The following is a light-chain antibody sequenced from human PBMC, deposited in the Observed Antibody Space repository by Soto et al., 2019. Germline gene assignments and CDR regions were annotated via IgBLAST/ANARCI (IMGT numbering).Light chain of an antibody. J-gene: IGLJ2*01. V-gene: IGLV2-14*03. CDR3: SSYSSDATHVV. CDR2: DVN. CDR1: SSDIGGLFNY. Sequence: QSALTQPASVSGSPGQSITISCTGTSSDIGGLFNYVSWYQQHPGKAPKLLIYDVNVRPSGVSDRFSGSKSCNTASLTISGLQAEDEAAYFCSSYSSDATHVVFGGGTKLTVL.